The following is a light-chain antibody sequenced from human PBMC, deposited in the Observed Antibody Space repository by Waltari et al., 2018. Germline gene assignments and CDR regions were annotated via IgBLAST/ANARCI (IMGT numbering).Light chain of an antibody. CDR3: SAWDSSLSAWV. V-gene: IGLV10-54*01. CDR1: SNTVGNEG. CDR2: RNN. J-gene: IGLJ3*02. Sequence: QAGLTQPPSVSKALRQTATLTCTGNSNTVGNEGAAWLQQHQGHPPKLLSYRNNNRPSGISERLSASRSGNTASLTITGLQPEDEADYYCSAWDSSLSAWVFGGGTKLTVL.